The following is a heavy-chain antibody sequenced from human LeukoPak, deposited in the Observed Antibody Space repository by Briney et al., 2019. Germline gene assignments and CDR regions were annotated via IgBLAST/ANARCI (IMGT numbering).Heavy chain of an antibody. Sequence: GASVKVSCKASGGTFSSYAISWVRQAPGQGLEWMGGIIPIFGTANYAQKLQGRVTMTTDTSTSTAYMELRSLRSDDTAVYYCARAAAYCGGDCPGYYYYYYMDVWGKGTTVTVSS. CDR1: GGTFSSYA. CDR3: ARAAAYCGGDCPGYYYYYYMDV. J-gene: IGHJ6*03. D-gene: IGHD2-21*01. CDR2: IIPIFGTA. V-gene: IGHV1-69*05.